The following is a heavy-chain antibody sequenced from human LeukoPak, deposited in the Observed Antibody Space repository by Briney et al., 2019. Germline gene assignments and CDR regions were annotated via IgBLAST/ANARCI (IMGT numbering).Heavy chain of an antibody. J-gene: IGHJ4*02. CDR3: ARGTRHDILTGYYNVGLFDY. V-gene: IGHV1-69*13. CDR1: GGTFSSYA. Sequence: SVKVSCKASGGTFSSYAISWVRQAPGQGLEWMGGIIPIFGTANYAQKFQGRVTITADESTSTAYMELSSLRSEDTAVYYCARGTRHDILTGYYNVGLFDYWGQGTLVTVSS. CDR2: IIPIFGTA. D-gene: IGHD3-9*01.